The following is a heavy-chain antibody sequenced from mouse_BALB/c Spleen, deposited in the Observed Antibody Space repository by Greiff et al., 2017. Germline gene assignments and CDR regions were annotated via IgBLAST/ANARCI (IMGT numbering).Heavy chain of an antibody. CDR1: GFSLTSYG. Sequence: VKLMESGPGLVQPSQSLSITCTVSGFSLTSYGVHWVRQSPGKGLEWLGVIWSGGSTDYNAAFISRLSISKDNSKSQVFFKMNSLQANDTAIYYCASDLLWLRRGTYWGQGTLVTVSA. V-gene: IGHV2-2*02. CDR3: ASDLLWLRRGTY. J-gene: IGHJ3*01. CDR2: IWSGGST. D-gene: IGHD2-2*01.